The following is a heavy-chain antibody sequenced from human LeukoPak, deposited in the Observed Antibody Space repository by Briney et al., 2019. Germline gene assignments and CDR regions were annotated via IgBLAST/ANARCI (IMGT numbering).Heavy chain of an antibody. CDR2: ISGSGGST. CDR1: GFTFSSAW. J-gene: IGHJ4*02. D-gene: IGHD3-3*01. Sequence: PGGSLRLSCAASGFTFSSAWMTWVRQAPGKGLEWVSAISGSGGSTYYADSVKGRFTISRDNSKNTLYLQMNCLRAEDTAVYYCAKDHSITIFGVVITYFDYWGQGTLVTVSS. V-gene: IGHV3-23*01. CDR3: AKDHSITIFGVVITYFDY.